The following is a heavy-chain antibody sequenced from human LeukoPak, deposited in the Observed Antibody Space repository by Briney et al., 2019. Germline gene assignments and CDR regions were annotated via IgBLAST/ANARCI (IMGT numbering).Heavy chain of an antibody. V-gene: IGHV3-23*01. J-gene: IGHJ4*02. CDR1: GFIFSSYA. Sequence: GGSLRLSCAASGFIFSSYAMRWVRQAPGKGLEWVSAISGSGGSTYYADSVKGRFTISRDNSKNTLYLQMNSLSVEDTAVYYCARDEGVAGYSVYYSRSIFDYLGQGTLVTVSS. CDR2: ISGSGGST. D-gene: IGHD5/OR15-5a*01. CDR3: ARDEGVAGYSVYYSRSIFDY.